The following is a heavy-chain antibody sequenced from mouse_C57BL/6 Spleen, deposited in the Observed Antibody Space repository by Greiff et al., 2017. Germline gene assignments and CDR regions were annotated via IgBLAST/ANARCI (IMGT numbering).Heavy chain of an antibody. V-gene: IGHV1-55*01. CDR3: ASPNYYGSSYGAMDY. D-gene: IGHD1-1*01. CDR1: GYTFTSYW. CDR2: IYPGSVST. J-gene: IGHJ4*01. Sequence: VQLQQPGAELVKPGASVKMSCKASGYTFTSYWITWVKQRPGQGLEWIGDIYPGSVSTNYNEKFKSKATLTVDTSSSTAYMQLSSLTSEDSEVYYCASPNYYGSSYGAMDYWGQGTSVTVSS.